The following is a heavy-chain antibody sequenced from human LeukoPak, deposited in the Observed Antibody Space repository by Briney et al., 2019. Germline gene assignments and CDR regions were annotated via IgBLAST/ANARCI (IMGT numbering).Heavy chain of an antibody. CDR1: GFTFSSYA. D-gene: IGHD3-16*01. V-gene: IGHV3-64*04. CDR3: ASRFMRGS. CDR2: ISSNGGGT. Sequence: GGSLRLSCSASGFTFSSYAMHWVRQAPGKGLEYVSAISSNGGGTYYADSVKGRFTISRDNAKNSLYLQMNSLRAEDTAVYYCASRFMRGSWGQGTLVTVSS. J-gene: IGHJ4*02.